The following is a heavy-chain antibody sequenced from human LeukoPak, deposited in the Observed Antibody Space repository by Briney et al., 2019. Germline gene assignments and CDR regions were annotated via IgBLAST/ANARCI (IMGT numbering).Heavy chain of an antibody. Sequence: ASVKVSCKASGYTFTSYYMHWVRQAPGQGLEWMGIINPSGGSTSYAQKFQGRVTMTRDTSTSTVYMELSSLRSEDTAVYYCARVDPIVAGSPYFDYWGQGTLVTVSS. CDR3: ARVDPIVAGSPYFDY. J-gene: IGHJ4*02. V-gene: IGHV1-46*01. CDR1: GYTFTSYY. CDR2: INPSGGST. D-gene: IGHD5-12*01.